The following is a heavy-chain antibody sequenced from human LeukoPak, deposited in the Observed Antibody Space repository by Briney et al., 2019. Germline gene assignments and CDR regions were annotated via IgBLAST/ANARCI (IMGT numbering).Heavy chain of an antibody. CDR1: GFSLSTSGMC. CDR2: THWDDDK. Sequence: ESGPTLVTPTQPVTLTCTFSGFSLSTSGMCVSWIRQPPGKALERLARTHWDDDKYYSTSLKTRLTISKDTSKNQVVLTMTNMDPVDTATYYCARIRTLPIYGVDYRLFDYWGQGTLVTASS. J-gene: IGHJ4*02. D-gene: IGHD4-11*01. CDR3: ARIRTLPIYGVDYRLFDY. V-gene: IGHV2-70*11.